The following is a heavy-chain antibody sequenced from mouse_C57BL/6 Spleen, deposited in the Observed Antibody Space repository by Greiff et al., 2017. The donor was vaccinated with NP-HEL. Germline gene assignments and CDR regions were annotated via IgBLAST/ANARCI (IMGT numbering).Heavy chain of an antibody. CDR3: AREEGYDGYYQWAD. V-gene: IGHV1-52*01. CDR2: IDPSDSET. D-gene: IGHD2-3*01. CDR1: GYTFTSYW. J-gene: IGHJ2*01. Sequence: VQLQQPGAELVRPGSSVKLSCKASGYTFTSYWMHWVKQRPIQGLEWIGNIDPSDSETHYNQKFKDKATLTVDKSSSTAYMQLSSLTSADSAVYYGAREEGYDGYYQWADWGQGTTRTVSS.